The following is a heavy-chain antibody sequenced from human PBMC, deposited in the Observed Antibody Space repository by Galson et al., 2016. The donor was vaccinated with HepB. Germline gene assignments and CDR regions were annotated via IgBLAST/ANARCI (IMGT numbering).Heavy chain of an antibody. V-gene: IGHV3-74*01. CDR3: TRETRWYFDL. Sequence: SLRLSCAASGFIFSNYWMHWVRQAPGKGLVWVSRINADGTATGYADSVEDRFTISRDDAKNTLYLQMNTLRVEDTAVYYCTRETRWYFDLWGRGTLLTVSS. CDR2: INADGTAT. CDR1: GFIFSNYW. J-gene: IGHJ2*01.